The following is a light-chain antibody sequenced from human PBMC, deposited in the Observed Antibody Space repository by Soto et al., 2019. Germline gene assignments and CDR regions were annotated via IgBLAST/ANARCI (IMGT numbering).Light chain of an antibody. J-gene: IGKJ4*01. V-gene: IGKV1-5*03. CDR3: QQYSNFSLT. CDR2: KAS. Sequence: DIQMTQSPSTLSASVGDRVTITCRASQSISSWLAWYQQKPGKAPKLLIYKASTLESGVPSRFSGSGSGTEFTLTIRSLQPDEFATYYCQQYSNFSLTFGGGTKGEI. CDR1: QSISSW.